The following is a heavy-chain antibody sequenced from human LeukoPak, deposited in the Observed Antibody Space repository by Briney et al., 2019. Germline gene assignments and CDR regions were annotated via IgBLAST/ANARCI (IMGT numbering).Heavy chain of an antibody. V-gene: IGHV4-39*02. CDR3: ARDTAYCGGDCAFDY. Sequence: PSETLSLTCTVSGGSISSSSYYWGWTRQPPGKGLEWIGSIYYSGSTYYNPSLKSRVTISVDTSKNQFSLKLSSVTAADTAVYYCARDTAYCGGDCAFDYWGQGTLVTVSS. CDR2: IYYSGST. D-gene: IGHD2-21*02. J-gene: IGHJ4*02. CDR1: GGSISSSSYY.